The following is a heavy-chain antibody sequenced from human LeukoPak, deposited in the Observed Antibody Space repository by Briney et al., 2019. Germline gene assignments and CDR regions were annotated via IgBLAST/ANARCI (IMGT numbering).Heavy chain of an antibody. CDR3: VKDKFGGSGSYYFDH. D-gene: IGHD3-10*01. CDR1: GFTFDDYA. Sequence: PGGSLRLSCAVSGFTFDDYAMHWVRQPPGKGLEWVSLTSWDGGRTSYADSVKGRFAISRDSSKNSLYLQMNSLRPEDTALYYCVKDKFGGSGSYYFDHWGQGTLVAVSS. V-gene: IGHV3-43D*03. CDR2: TSWDGGRT. J-gene: IGHJ4*02.